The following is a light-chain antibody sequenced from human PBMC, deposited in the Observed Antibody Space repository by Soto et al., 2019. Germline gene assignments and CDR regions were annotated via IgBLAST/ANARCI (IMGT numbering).Light chain of an antibody. CDR2: GAS. V-gene: IGKV3-11*01. Sequence: IVLTQSPATLSLSPGERATLSCRASQSVSSYLAWYQQKPGQAPRLLIYGASTRATGIPARFSGSGSGTDFTLSISRVEPEDFAVYYCQQYGTSPWTFGQGTKVDIK. CDR1: QSVSSY. CDR3: QQYGTSPWT. J-gene: IGKJ1*01.